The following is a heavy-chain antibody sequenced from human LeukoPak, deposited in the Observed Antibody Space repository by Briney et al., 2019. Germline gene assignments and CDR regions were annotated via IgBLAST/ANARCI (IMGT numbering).Heavy chain of an antibody. CDR2: ISGQTGKT. CDR1: GYTFSNYG. CDR3: ARDLAFPGSYGSAEFYFDF. Sequence: ASVKVSCKASGYTFSNYGISWVRQATGRGLEWMGWISGQTGKTKQAQKFQGRITLTTDSATNTAYMELRSLTSDDTAVYYCARDLAFPGSYGSAEFYFDFWGQGALVTVSS. D-gene: IGHD1-26*01. V-gene: IGHV1-18*01. J-gene: IGHJ4*02.